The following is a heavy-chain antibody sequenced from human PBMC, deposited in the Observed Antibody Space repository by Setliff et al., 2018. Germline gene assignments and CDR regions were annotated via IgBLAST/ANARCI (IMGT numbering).Heavy chain of an antibody. CDR2: INAGNGNT. D-gene: IGHD1-20*01. CDR3: ARDNIGYITGIPYYYYYMDV. V-gene: IGHV1-3*01. Sequence: ASVKVSCKASGYTFTSYAMHWVRQAPGQRLEWMGWINAGNGNTKYSQKFRGRVTITRDTSASTAYMELSSLRSEDTAVYYCARDNIGYITGIPYYYYYMDVWGKGTTVTVSS. J-gene: IGHJ6*03. CDR1: GYTFTSYA.